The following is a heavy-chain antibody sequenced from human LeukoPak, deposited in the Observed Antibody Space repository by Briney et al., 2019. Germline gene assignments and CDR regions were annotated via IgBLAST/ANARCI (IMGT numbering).Heavy chain of an antibody. V-gene: IGHV4-34*01. CDR1: GGSFSGYY. CDR3: SRVGDFWSGYYAGGRVRYFDY. J-gene: IGHJ4*02. D-gene: IGHD3-3*01. Sequence: SETLSLTCAVYGGSFSGYYWSWIRQPPGKGLEWIGEINHSGSTNYNPSLKSRVTISVDTSKNQFSLKLISVTAADTAVYYFSRVGDFWSGYYAGGRVRYFDYWGQGTLVTVSS. CDR2: INHSGST.